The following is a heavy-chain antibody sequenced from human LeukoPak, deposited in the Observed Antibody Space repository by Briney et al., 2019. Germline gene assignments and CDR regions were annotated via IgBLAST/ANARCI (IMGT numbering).Heavy chain of an antibody. J-gene: IGHJ6*02. CDR1: GFTFSSYG. CDR2: IWYDGDNK. CDR3: AGDGIAAAGQYYCYGMDV. Sequence: PGRSLRLSCAASGFTFSSYGMHWVRQAPGKGLEWVAVIWYDGDNKYYADSVKGRFTISRDNSKNTLYLQMNSLRAEDTAVYYCAGDGIAAAGQYYCYGMDVWGQGTTVTVSS. V-gene: IGHV3-33*01. D-gene: IGHD6-13*01.